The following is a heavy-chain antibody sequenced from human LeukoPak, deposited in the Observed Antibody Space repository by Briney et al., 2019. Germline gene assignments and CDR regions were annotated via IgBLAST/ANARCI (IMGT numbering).Heavy chain of an antibody. J-gene: IGHJ4*02. CDR2: IWYDGSNK. Sequence: GRSLRLSCAVSGFTFSSYGMHGVRQAPGKGLEWVAVIWYDGSNKYYADSVKGRFTISRDNSKNTLYLQMNSLRAEDTAVYYCARDAGRYFDWLGYWGQGTLVTVSS. V-gene: IGHV3-33*01. CDR3: ARDAGRYFDWLGY. CDR1: GFTFSSYG. D-gene: IGHD3-9*01.